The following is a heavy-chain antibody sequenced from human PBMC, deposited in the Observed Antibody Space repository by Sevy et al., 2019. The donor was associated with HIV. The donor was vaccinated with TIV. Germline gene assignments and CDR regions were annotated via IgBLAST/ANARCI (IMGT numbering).Heavy chain of an antibody. V-gene: IGHV3-23*01. Sequence: GGSLRLSCAASGFTFSSYAMSWVRQAPGKGLEWVSAISGSGGSTYYADSVKGRFTISRDNSKKTLYLQMNSLRAEDTAVYYCAKERYSSIWYAIDYWGQGTLVTVSS. D-gene: IGHD6-13*01. J-gene: IGHJ4*02. CDR2: ISGSGGST. CDR3: AKERYSSIWYAIDY. CDR1: GFTFSSYA.